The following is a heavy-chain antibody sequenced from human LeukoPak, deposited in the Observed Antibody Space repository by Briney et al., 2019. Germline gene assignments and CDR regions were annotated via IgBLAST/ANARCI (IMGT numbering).Heavy chain of an antibody. V-gene: IGHV4-4*02. D-gene: IGHD3-16*01. J-gene: IGHJ3*02. CDR2: IYHGGST. Sequence: SETLSLTCAVSGGSIISSNWWSWVRQPPGKGLEWIGEIYHGGSTNYSPSLKSRVSISMDKSENQFSLRLTSVTAADTAVYYCARDERVMLTYAFDIWGQGTMVTVSS. CDR1: GGSIISSNW. CDR3: ARDERVMLTYAFDI.